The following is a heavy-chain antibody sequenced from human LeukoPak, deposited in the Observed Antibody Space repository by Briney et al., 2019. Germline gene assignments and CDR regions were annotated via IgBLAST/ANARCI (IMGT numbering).Heavy chain of an antibody. V-gene: IGHV1-2*06. D-gene: IGHD1/OR15-1a*01. CDR3: AREPTTTYYYMDV. J-gene: IGHJ6*03. CDR2: VNPNSGGT. Sequence: ASVKVSCKASGCTFTGYYMHWVRQAPGQGLEWMGRVNPNSGGTNYAQKFQGRVTMTRDTSISTAYMELSRLRSDDTAVYYCAREPTTTYYYMDVWGKGTTVTVSS. CDR1: GCTFTGYY.